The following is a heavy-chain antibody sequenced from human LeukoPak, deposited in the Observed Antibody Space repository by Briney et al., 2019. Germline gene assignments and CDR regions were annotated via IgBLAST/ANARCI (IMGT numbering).Heavy chain of an antibody. CDR1: GFTFSSYA. J-gene: IGHJ3*02. D-gene: IGHD1-26*01. CDR2: ISGSGGST. V-gene: IGHV3-23*01. Sequence: GGSLRLSCAASGFTFSSYAMSWVRQAPGKGLEWVSAISGSGGSTYYADSVKGRFTISRDNSKNTLYLQMNSLRAEDTAVYYCATLIGSYGDAFDIWGQGTMVTVSS. CDR3: ATLIGSYGDAFDI.